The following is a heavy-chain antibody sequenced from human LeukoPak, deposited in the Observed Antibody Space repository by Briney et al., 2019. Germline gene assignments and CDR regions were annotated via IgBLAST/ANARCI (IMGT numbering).Heavy chain of an antibody. CDR3: ARDRAYYYDSSGYYYFDH. CDR2: IYTSGST. CDR1: GGSISSGSYY. J-gene: IGHJ4*02. Sequence: SETLSLTCTVSGGSISSGSYYWSWIRQPAGKGLEWIGRIYTSGSTNYNPSLKSRVTISVDTSKNQFSLKLSSVTAADTAVYYCARDRAYYYDSSGYYYFDHWGQGTLVTVSS. D-gene: IGHD3-22*01. V-gene: IGHV4-61*02.